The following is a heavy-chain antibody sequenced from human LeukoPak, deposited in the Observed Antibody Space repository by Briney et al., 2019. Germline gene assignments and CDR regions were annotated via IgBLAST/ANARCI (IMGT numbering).Heavy chain of an antibody. D-gene: IGHD6-13*01. J-gene: IGHJ4*02. V-gene: IGHV3-11*04. CDR2: ISYSGNTK. CDR1: GFSFSDTQ. Sequence: GGSLRLSCAASGFSFSDTQMNWIRQSPGKGLEWVSVISYSGNTKDYADSVKGRFTISRDNAKNSLYLHMNSLRAEDTAVYYCARGESAAGDASEFAYWGQGILVTVSS. CDR3: ARGESAAGDASEFAY.